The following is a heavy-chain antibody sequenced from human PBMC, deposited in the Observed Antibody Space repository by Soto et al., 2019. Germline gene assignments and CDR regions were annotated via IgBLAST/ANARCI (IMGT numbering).Heavy chain of an antibody. Sequence: GGSLRLSCAASGFTFSSYGMHWVRQAPGKGLEWVAVISYDGSNKYYADSVKGRFTISRDNSKNTLYLQMNSLRAEDTAVYYCAKGGDFDYWGQGTLVTVSS. CDR2: ISYDGSNK. J-gene: IGHJ4*02. V-gene: IGHV3-30*18. D-gene: IGHD3-3*01. CDR1: GFTFSSYG. CDR3: AKGGDFDY.